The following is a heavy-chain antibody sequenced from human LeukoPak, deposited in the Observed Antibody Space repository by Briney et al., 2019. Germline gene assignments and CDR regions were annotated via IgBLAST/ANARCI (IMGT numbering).Heavy chain of an antibody. Sequence: SETLSLTCTVSGGSISSGDYYWSWIRQPPGKGLEWIGYIYYSGSTYYNPSLKSRVTISVDTSKNQFSLKLSSVTAADTAVYYCARVPRPDYYDSSGPPSDIWGQGTMVTVSS. J-gene: IGHJ3*02. CDR3: ARVPRPDYYDSSGPPSDI. V-gene: IGHV4-30-4*08. CDR2: IYYSGST. CDR1: GGSISSGDYY. D-gene: IGHD3-22*01.